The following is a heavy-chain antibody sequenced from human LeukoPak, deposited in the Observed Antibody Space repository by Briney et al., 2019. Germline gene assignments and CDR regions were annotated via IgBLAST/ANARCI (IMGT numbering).Heavy chain of an antibody. Sequence: LPSETLSLTCTVSGYSISSGYYWGWIRQPPGKGLEWVSAVGGSGGSTYYADSVKGRFTISRDNAKNSRYLQMNSLRAEDTALYYCARAFPAPLDYDLRIAFDLWGQGTMVTVSS. J-gene: IGHJ3*01. D-gene: IGHD3-3*01. CDR2: VGGSGGST. CDR3: ARAFPAPLDYDLRIAFDL. CDR1: GYSISSGYY. V-gene: IGHV3-23*01.